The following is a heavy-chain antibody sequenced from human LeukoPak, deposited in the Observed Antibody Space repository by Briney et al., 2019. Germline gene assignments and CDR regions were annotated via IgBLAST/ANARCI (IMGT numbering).Heavy chain of an antibody. Sequence: GRSLRLSCAASGFTFSSYAMHWVRQAPGKGLEWVAVISYDGSNKYYADSVEGRFTISRDNSKNTLYLQMNSLRAEDTAVYYCASGGTLVGATLCDYWGQGTLVTVSS. CDR2: ISYDGSNK. CDR3: ASGGTLVGATLCDY. D-gene: IGHD1-26*01. CDR1: GFTFSSYA. V-gene: IGHV3-30-3*01. J-gene: IGHJ4*02.